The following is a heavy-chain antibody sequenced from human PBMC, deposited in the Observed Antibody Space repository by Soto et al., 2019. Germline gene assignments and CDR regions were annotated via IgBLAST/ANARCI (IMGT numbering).Heavy chain of an antibody. CDR2: IRSKAYGGTT. Sequence: GGSLRLSCTASGFTFGDYAMSWFRQAPGKGLEWVGFIRSKAYGGTTEYAASVKGRFTISRDDSKSIAYLQMNSLKTEDTAVYYCTRAPLLNPVGSDYDSVDQDFDYWGQGTLVTVSS. D-gene: IGHD5-12*01. J-gene: IGHJ4*02. CDR1: GFTFGDYA. CDR3: TRAPLLNPVGSDYDSVDQDFDY. V-gene: IGHV3-49*03.